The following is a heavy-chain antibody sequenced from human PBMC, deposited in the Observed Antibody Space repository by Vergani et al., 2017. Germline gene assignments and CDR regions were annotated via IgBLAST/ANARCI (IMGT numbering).Heavy chain of an antibody. CDR3: ARVPKPLWCGELDGMDV. V-gene: IGHV4-38-2*02. Sequence: QVQLQESGPGLVKPSETLSLTCTVSGYSISSGYYWGWIRPPPGKWLEWIGNFYHSGTTYYNPSLKSRVTISVDTSKNQFSLKRSSVTGADTAVYYCARVPKPLWCGELDGMDVWGQGTTVTVSS. CDR1: GYSISSGYY. CDR2: FYHSGTT. J-gene: IGHJ6*02. D-gene: IGHD3-10*01.